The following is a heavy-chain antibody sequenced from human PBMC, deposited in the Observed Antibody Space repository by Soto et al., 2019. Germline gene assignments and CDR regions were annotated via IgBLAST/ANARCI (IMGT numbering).Heavy chain of an antibody. CDR3: ARDTGTYPYYFDY. CDR1: GGSISSGENF. CDR2: IHHSGST. D-gene: IGHD1-26*01. J-gene: IGHJ4*02. Sequence: QVQLQESGPGLVKPSQTLSLTCTVSGGSISSGENFWNWIRQSPGKDLEWIVYIHHSGSTYNNPSLKSRLTISVDTSKNQISLKLNSVTAADTAVYYCARDTGTYPYYFDYWDQGTLVTVSS. V-gene: IGHV4-30-4*01.